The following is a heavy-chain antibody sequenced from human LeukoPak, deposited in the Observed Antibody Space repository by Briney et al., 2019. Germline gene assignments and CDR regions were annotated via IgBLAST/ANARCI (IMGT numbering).Heavy chain of an antibody. CDR2: ISGDGGTT. J-gene: IGHJ4*02. Sequence: GGSLRLSCAASGFTFDDYAMHWVRQAPGKGLEWVSLISGDGGTTYYADSVKGRFTISRDNSKNSLYLQMNSLRSEDTAVYYCARGGFGELPYYFDYWGQGTLVTVSS. CDR3: ARGGFGELPYYFDY. CDR1: GFTFDDYA. D-gene: IGHD3-10*01. V-gene: IGHV3-43*02.